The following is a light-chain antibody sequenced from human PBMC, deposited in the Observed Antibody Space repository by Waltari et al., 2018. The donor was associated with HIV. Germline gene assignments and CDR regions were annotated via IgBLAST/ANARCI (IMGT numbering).Light chain of an antibody. V-gene: IGKV1-39*01. CDR3: QQSYSTPWT. J-gene: IGKJ1*01. CDR2: AAS. Sequence: DIQMTQSPSSLSASVGDRVTITCRASQSISSYLNSYQQKTGKAPKLLIYAASILQSGVPSRFSGSGSGTDFTLTISSLQPEDFATYYFQQSYSTPWTFVQGTKLEIK. CDR1: QSISSY.